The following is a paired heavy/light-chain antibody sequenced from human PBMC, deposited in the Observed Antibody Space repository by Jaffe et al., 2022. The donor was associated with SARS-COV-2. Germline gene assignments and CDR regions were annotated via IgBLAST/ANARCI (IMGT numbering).Heavy chain of an antibody. J-gene: IGHJ4*02. CDR1: GGSISSGGYS. CDR2: IYHSGST. V-gene: IGHV4-30-2*01. D-gene: IGHD4-17*01. Sequence: QLQLQESGSGLVKPSQTLSLTCAVSGGSISSGGYSWSWIRQPPGKGLEWIGYIYHSGSTYYNPSLKSRVTISVDRSKNQFSLKLSSVTAADTAVYYCARVSGDYGPNARYYFDYWGQGTLVTVSS. CDR3: ARVSGDYGPNARYYFDY.
Light chain of an antibody. Sequence: DIQMTQSPSTLSASVGDRVTITCRASQSISSWLAWYQQKPGKAPKLLIYKASSLESGVPSRFSGSGSGTEFTLTISSLQPDDFATYYCQQLGTFGQGTKVEIK. J-gene: IGKJ1*01. CDR2: KAS. CDR1: QSISSW. V-gene: IGKV1-5*03. CDR3: QQLGT.